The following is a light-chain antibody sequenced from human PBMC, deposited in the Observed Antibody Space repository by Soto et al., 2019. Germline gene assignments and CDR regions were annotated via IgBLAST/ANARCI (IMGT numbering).Light chain of an antibody. CDR1: QSVSSN. V-gene: IGKV3-15*01. CDR2: GAS. Sequence: EIVMTQSPATLSLSPGQRATLSCRASQSVSSNLAWYQQILGQAPRLLISGASTRATGIPARLTGSGSGTEFTLTISSLQSEDFAVYYCQQYNNWPHPFGQGTKVDIK. CDR3: QQYNNWPHP. J-gene: IGKJ2*01.